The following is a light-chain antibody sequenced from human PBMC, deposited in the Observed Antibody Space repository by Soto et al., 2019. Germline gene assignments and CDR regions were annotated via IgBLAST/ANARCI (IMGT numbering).Light chain of an antibody. CDR1: TSDVGRYKF. CDR2: EVS. CDR3: SSSTDTDTLVI. J-gene: IGLJ7*01. V-gene: IGLV2-14*01. Sequence: QSVLTQPASVSGSPGQSITISCTGTTSDVGRYKFVSWYQHHPGKASKLLIFEVSNRPSGVSSRFSGSKSGNTASLTISGLQTEDEATYYCSSSTDTDTLVIFGGGTQLTVL.